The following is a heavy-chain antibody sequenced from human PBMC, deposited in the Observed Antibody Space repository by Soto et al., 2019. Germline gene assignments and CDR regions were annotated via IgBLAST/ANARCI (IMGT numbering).Heavy chain of an antibody. J-gene: IGHJ4*02. CDR2: IIPIFGTA. CDR1: GGTFSSYA. CDR3: AREGPNSGTADY. V-gene: IGHV1-69*06. Sequence: QVQLVQSGAEVKKPGSSVKVSCKASGGTFSSYAIRWVRQAPGQGLEWMGGIIPIFGTANYAQKFQGRVTITAYKSTSTAYMELSSLRSEDTAVYYCAREGPNSGTADYWGQGTLVTVAS. D-gene: IGHD1-1*01.